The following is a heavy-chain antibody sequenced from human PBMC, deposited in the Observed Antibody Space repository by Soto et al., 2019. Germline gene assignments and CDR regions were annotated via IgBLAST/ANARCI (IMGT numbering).Heavy chain of an antibody. V-gene: IGHV3-23*01. J-gene: IGHJ6*02. D-gene: IGHD3-16*01. Sequence: GGSLRLSCAASGFTFSSYAMSWVRQAPGKGLEWVSAISGSGGSTYYADSVKGRFTISRDNSKNTLYLQMNSLRAEDTAVYYWAKPGQESLGSYYYYGMDVWGQGTTVTVSS. CDR1: GFTFSSYA. CDR3: AKPGQESLGSYYYYGMDV. CDR2: ISGSGGST.